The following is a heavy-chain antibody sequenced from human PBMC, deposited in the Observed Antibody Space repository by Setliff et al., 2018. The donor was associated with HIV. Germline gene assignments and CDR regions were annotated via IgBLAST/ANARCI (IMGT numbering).Heavy chain of an antibody. J-gene: IGHJ5*02. CDR1: SASISNYH. CDR3: AIGDEYPGVFPS. CDR2: IYTSGTT. V-gene: IGHV4-4*09. Sequence: PSETLSLTCAVSSASISNYHWSWIRQTPGKGLEWIGSIYTSGTTNYNPSLEGRITTSVDLSKRHFSLNLHSVTAADSAVYYCAIGDEYPGVFPSWGQGKVVTVSS. D-gene: IGHD2-2*01.